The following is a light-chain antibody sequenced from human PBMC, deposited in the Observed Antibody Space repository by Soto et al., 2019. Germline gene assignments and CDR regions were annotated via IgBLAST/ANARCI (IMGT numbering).Light chain of an antibody. J-gene: IGKJ5*01. V-gene: IGKV3-20*01. CDR2: GAS. Sequence: EIVLTQSPGTLSSSPGDRATLSCRASQSVSSNYLAWYQQKSGQAPRLLIYGASSRATGIPNRFSGSGSGTDFTLTISRLEPEDFAVYYCQQYASSPITFGQGTRLDIK. CDR1: QSVSSNY. CDR3: QQYASSPIT.